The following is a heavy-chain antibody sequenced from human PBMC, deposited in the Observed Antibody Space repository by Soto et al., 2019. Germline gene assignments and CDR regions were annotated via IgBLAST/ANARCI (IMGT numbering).Heavy chain of an antibody. CDR1: GGSFSGYY. V-gene: IGHV4-34*01. Sequence: SETLSLTCAVYGGSFSGYYWSWIRQPPGKGLEWIGEINHSGSTNYNPSLKSRVTISVDTSKNQFSLKLSSVTAADTAVYYCASGKVVVAAKRGAFDIWGQGTMVTVSS. J-gene: IGHJ3*02. CDR3: ASGKVVVAAKRGAFDI. CDR2: INHSGST. D-gene: IGHD2-15*01.